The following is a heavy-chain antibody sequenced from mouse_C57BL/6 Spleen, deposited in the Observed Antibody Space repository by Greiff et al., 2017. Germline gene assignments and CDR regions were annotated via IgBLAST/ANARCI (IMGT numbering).Heavy chain of an antibody. D-gene: IGHD2-4*01. CDR3: ARSGDYVYAMDY. V-gene: IGHV3-8*01. Sequence: EVKLVESGPGLAKPSQTLSLTCSVTGYSITSDYWNWIRQFPGNKLEYMGYISYSGSTYYNPSLKSRISITRDTSKNQYYLQLNSVTTEDTATDYCARSGDYVYAMDYWGQGTSVTVSA. CDR2: ISYSGST. CDR1: GYSITSDY. J-gene: IGHJ4*01.